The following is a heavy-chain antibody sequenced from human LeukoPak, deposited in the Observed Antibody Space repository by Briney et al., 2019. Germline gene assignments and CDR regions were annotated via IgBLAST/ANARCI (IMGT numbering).Heavy chain of an antibody. CDR1: GGSISSYY. V-gene: IGHV4-59*01. CDR2: IHYSGST. D-gene: IGHD1-14*01. Sequence: SETLSLTCTASGGSISSYYWSWIRQPPGKGLEWIGYIHYSGSTNYNPSLKSRVTISVDTSKNQFSLKLSSVTAADTAVYYCARGVRLNLLYYYYYMDVWGKGTTVTVSS. J-gene: IGHJ6*03. CDR3: ARGVRLNLLYYYYYMDV.